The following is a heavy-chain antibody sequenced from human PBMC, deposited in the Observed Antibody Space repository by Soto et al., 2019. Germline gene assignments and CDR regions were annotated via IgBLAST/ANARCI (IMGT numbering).Heavy chain of an antibody. Sequence: EVQLLESGGGLVQPGGSLRLSCAASGFNFGNHAMSWVRQAPGKGLEWVSAISGSGRSTYYADSVKGRFIISRDNSKYTLHLQMDSLRAEDTAAFYCAKGQDHYDTTGRVGPWGQGTLVTVSS. D-gene: IGHD3-22*01. J-gene: IGHJ5*02. CDR1: GFNFGNHA. CDR3: AKGQDHYDTTGRVGP. CDR2: ISGSGRST. V-gene: IGHV3-23*01.